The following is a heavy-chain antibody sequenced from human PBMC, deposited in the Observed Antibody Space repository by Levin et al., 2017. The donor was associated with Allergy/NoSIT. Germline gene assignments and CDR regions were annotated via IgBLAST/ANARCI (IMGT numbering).Heavy chain of an antibody. CDR1: GFTFSSYA. J-gene: IGHJ3*02. Sequence: GESLKISCAASGFTFSSYAIHWVRQAPGKGLEWVAVISYDGSNKYYADSVKGRFTISRDNSKNTLYLQMNSLRAEDTAVYYCASDLIAVAGTRSAFDIWGQGTMVTVSS. CDR3: ASDLIAVAGTRSAFDI. D-gene: IGHD6-19*01. V-gene: IGHV3-30*04. CDR2: ISYDGSNK.